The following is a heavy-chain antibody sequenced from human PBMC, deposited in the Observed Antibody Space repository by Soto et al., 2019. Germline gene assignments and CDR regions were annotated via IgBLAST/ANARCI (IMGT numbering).Heavy chain of an antibody. Sequence: QVQLQQWGAGLLKPSETLSLTCAVYGGSVNSGNYYWSWIRQPPGKGLEWIGEMSHSGGTHFNPSLKCRLTISVDTSKNHFALKMRSVTAADTALYYCARVERGTATTVVDAFDIWGPGTLVTVSS. CDR3: ARVERGTATTVVDAFDI. CDR1: GGSVNSGNYY. D-gene: IGHD1-1*01. J-gene: IGHJ3*02. V-gene: IGHV4-34*01. CDR2: MSHSGGT.